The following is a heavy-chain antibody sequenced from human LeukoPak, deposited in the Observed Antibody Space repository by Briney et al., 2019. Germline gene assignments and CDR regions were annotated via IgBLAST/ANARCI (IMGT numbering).Heavy chain of an antibody. D-gene: IGHD6-13*01. J-gene: IGHJ5*02. CDR3: AKSNWYSSSWYGVWFDP. Sequence: GGSLRLSCAASGFTFSNYAMSWVRQAPGKGLEWVSAILGSGGSTYYADSVKGRFTISRDNSKNTLYLQMNSLRAEDTAVYYCAKSNWYSSSWYGVWFDPWGQGTLVTVSS. CDR1: GFTFSNYA. V-gene: IGHV3-23*01. CDR2: ILGSGGST.